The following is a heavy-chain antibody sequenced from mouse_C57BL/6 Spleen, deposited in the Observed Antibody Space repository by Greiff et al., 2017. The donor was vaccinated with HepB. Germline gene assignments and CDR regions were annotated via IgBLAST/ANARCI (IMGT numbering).Heavy chain of an antibody. CDR2: IYPGSGNT. J-gene: IGHJ4*01. V-gene: IGHV1-76*01. D-gene: IGHD3-2*02. Sequence: VKLQESGAELVRPGASVKLSCKASGYTFTDYYINWVKQRPGQGLEWIARIYPGSGNTYYNEKFKGKATLTAEKSSSTAYMQLSSLTSEDSAVYFCARWTAQATSMDYWGQGTSVTVSS. CDR3: ARWTAQATSMDY. CDR1: GYTFTDYY.